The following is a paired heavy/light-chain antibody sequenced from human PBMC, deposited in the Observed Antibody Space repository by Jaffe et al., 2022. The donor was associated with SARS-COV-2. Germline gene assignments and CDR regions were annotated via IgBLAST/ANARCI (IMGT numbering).Heavy chain of an antibody. Sequence: EVQLVESGGGLVQPGGSLRLSCAASGFTFSNYWMSWVRQAPGKGLEWVANIMLDGSDKYYVDSVKGRFTISRDNAKNSLYLQMNSLRADDTAVYYCARNGGQFDYLGQGTLVTVSS. CDR2: IMLDGSDK. D-gene: IGHD2-15*01. CDR1: GFTFSNYW. J-gene: IGHJ4*02. V-gene: IGHV3-7*01. CDR3: ARNGGQFDY.
Light chain of an antibody. Sequence: DIQMTQSPSSLSASVGDRVTITCRASQGIRNDLGWYQQKPGKAPKRLINAASSLQSGVPSRFSGSGSGTEFTLTISSLQPEDFATYYCLQYNIYPYTFGQGTKLEIK. CDR1: QGIRND. V-gene: IGKV1-17*01. CDR3: LQYNIYPYT. CDR2: AAS. J-gene: IGKJ2*01.